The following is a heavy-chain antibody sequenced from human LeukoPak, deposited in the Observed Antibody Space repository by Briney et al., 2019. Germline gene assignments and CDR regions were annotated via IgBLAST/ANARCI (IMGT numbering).Heavy chain of an antibody. CDR2: ISGSGDTT. J-gene: IGHJ4*02. D-gene: IGHD3-10*01. CDR3: AKSHYYGSGSIDY. CDR1: GFTFSSYA. V-gene: IGHV3-23*01. Sequence: PGGSLRLSCAASGFTFSSYAMSWVRQAPGKGLERVSHISGSGDTTYYADSVKGRFTTSRDNSKNALYLQVNSLRADDAALYYCAKSHYYGSGSIDYWGQGTLVTVSS.